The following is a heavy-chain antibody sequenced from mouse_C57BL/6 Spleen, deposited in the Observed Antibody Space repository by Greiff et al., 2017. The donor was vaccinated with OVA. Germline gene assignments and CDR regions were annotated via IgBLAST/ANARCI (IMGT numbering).Heavy chain of an antibody. CDR1: GFTFSGYG. V-gene: IGHV5-17*01. CDR3: ARTLYGSYAMDY. CDR2: ISSGSSTI. J-gene: IGHJ4*01. Sequence: EVQLMESGGGLVKPGGSLKLSCAASGFTFSGYGMNWVRQAPEKGLEWVAYISSGSSTINYADTVKSRFTISRDNAKNTLFLQMTSLRSEDSAMYYCARTLYGSYAMDYWGKGTSVTVSS. D-gene: IGHD2-2*01.